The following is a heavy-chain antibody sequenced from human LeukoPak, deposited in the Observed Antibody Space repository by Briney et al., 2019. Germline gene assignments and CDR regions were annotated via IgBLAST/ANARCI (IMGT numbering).Heavy chain of an antibody. CDR2: ISSSSSYI. D-gene: IGHD2-2*01. Sequence: PGGSLRLSCAASGFTFSSYSMNWVRQAPGKGLEWVSSISSSSSYIYYADSVKGRFTISRDNAKNSLYLQMNSLRAEDTAVYYCARANYRYCSSTSCYGDYWGQGTLVTVSS. V-gene: IGHV3-21*01. J-gene: IGHJ4*02. CDR1: GFTFSSYS. CDR3: ARANYRYCSSTSCYGDY.